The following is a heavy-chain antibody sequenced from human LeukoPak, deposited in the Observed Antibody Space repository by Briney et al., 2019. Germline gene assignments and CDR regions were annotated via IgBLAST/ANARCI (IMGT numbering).Heavy chain of an antibody. CDR2: IYYSGSA. CDR1: GGSISSYY. CDR3: ARGPYSYDSSGAFDI. D-gene: IGHD3-22*01. J-gene: IGHJ3*02. V-gene: IGHV4-59*08. Sequence: PSETLSLTCTVSGGSISSYYWSWIRQPPGKGLEWIGYIYYSGSANYNPSLKSRVTISVDTSKNQFSLKLSSVTAADTAVYFCARGPYSYDSSGAFDIWGQGTMVTVSS.